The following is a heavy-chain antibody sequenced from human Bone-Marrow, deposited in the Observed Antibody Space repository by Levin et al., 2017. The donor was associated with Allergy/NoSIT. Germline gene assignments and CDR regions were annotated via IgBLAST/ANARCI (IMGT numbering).Heavy chain of an antibody. CDR3: ARATKKYCSGGNCYFDDAFDM. CDR1: GFTFSNYW. CDR2: LNSDGSST. D-gene: IGHD2-15*01. Sequence: GSLRLSCAASGFTFSNYWIHWVRQAPGKGLVWVSGLNSDGSSTSYADSVKGRFTSSRDNAKNTLFLQMNSLRAEDTAVYYCARATKKYCSGGNCYFDDAFDMWGQGTMVTVSS. V-gene: IGHV3-74*01. J-gene: IGHJ3*02.